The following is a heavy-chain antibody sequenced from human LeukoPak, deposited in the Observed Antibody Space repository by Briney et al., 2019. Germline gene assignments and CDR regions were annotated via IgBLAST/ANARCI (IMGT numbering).Heavy chain of an antibody. CDR3: ANLGATKSNY. J-gene: IGHJ4*02. V-gene: IGHV3-23*01. CDR1: GFTFSSHA. D-gene: IGHD1-26*01. CDR2: ISGSGGST. Sequence: GGSLRLSCVGSGFTFSSHAMSWVRQAPEKGLEWVSAISGSGGSTYYADSVKGRFTISRDNSKNTLYLQMNSLRAEDTAVYYCANLGATKSNYWGQGTLVTVSS.